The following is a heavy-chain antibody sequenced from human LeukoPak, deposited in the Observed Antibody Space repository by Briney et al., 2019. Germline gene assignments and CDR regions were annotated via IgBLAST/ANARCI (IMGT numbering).Heavy chain of an antibody. CDR3: AKDGPGIVVVPAALFDY. CDR2: ISGSGGST. Sequence: PGGSLRLSCAASGFTFSSYAMSWVRQAPGKGLEWVSAISGSGGSTCYADSVKGRFTISRDNSKNTLYLQMNSLRAEDTAVYYCAKDGPGIVVVPAALFDYWGQGTLVTVSS. J-gene: IGHJ4*02. D-gene: IGHD2-2*01. V-gene: IGHV3-23*01. CDR1: GFTFSSYA.